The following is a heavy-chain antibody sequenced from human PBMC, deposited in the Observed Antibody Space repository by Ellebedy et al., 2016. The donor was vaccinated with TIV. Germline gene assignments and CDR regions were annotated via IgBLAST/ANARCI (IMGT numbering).Heavy chain of an antibody. Sequence: SETLSLXXAVSGGSINSGGYSWSWIRQPPGKGLEWIGYIYHSGSTYYNPSLKSRVTISVDRSKNQFSLKLSSVTAADTAVYYCVRGADIWGQGTMVTVSS. J-gene: IGHJ3*02. V-gene: IGHV4-30-2*01. CDR2: IYHSGST. CDR1: GGSINSGGYS. CDR3: VRGADI.